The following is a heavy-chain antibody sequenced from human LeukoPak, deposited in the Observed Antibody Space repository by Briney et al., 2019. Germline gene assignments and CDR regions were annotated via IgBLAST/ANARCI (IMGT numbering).Heavy chain of an antibody. CDR3: ASSRVGYDSSGYFDY. CDR2: IYGSGNI. CDR1: GASISGYY. Sequence: PSETLSLTCTVSGASISGYYWSWIRQPPGKGLEWIGSIYGSGNINYNPSLKSRVTISVDTSTNQFSLRLTSVTAADTAVHYCASSRVGYDSSGYFDYWGQGTLVTVSS. J-gene: IGHJ4*02. D-gene: IGHD3-22*01. V-gene: IGHV4-59*12.